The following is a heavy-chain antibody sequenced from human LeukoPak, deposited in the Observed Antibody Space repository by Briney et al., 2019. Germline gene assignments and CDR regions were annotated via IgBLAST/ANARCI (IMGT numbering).Heavy chain of an antibody. Sequence: GESLKISCKGSGYSFTSYWIGWVRQMPGKGLEWMGIIYPGDSDARYSPSFQGQVTISADKSINTAYLQWSSLKASDTAMYYCAGRNSSWSYYFDYWGQEILVTVSS. CDR2: IYPGDSDA. D-gene: IGHD6-13*01. J-gene: IGHJ4*02. CDR1: GYSFTSYW. V-gene: IGHV5-51*01. CDR3: AGRNSSWSYYFDY.